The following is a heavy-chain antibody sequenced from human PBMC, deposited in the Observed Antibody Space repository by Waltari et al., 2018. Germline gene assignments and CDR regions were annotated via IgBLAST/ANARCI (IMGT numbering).Heavy chain of an antibody. V-gene: IGHV3-7*04. D-gene: IGHD1-26*01. CDR1: GFGFGTCW. J-gene: IGHJ4*02. CDR3: ARDWEGERPNFDY. Sequence: EVQLVESGGGLVEPGGSLRLSCVASGFGFGTCWMSWVRQAPGKGLEWVADIKEDGSKEYYLGSVKGRFTISRDNAKNSVYLQMNSLRPEDTAVYYCARDWEGERPNFDYWGQGTLVTVSS. CDR2: IKEDGSKE.